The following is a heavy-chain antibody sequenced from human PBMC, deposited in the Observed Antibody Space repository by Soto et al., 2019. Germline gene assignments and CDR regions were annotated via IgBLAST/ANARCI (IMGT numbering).Heavy chain of an antibody. V-gene: IGHV5-51*01. CDR1: GYSFTTYW. J-gene: IGHJ5*02. Sequence: GAALKISCKGSGYSFTTYWIGWVRQMPGKGLEWMGIISPGDPDTIYSPSFQGQVTMSVDKSISTAYLQWSSLKASDTAMYYCARRDLPGGLDPWGQGTLVTGSS. CDR3: ARRDLPGGLDP. CDR2: ISPGDPDT.